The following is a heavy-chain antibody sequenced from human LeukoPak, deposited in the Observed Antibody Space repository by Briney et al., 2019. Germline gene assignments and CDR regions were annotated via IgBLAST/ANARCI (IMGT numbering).Heavy chain of an antibody. Sequence: GGSLRLSRETAGFTFSSYVMHWVRRTPGKGLVWVSRISHDGIISYADSVKGRFTISRDNAKNTLILQMNSLRVEDTAVYYCARDWVYKIDYWGRGTLVTVSS. D-gene: IGHD5-24*01. CDR1: GFTFSSYV. CDR2: ISHDGII. CDR3: ARDWVYKIDY. V-gene: IGHV3-74*01. J-gene: IGHJ4*02.